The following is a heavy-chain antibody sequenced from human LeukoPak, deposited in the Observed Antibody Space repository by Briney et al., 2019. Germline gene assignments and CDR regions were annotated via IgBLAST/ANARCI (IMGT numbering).Heavy chain of an antibody. J-gene: IGHJ4*02. V-gene: IGHV3-7*01. CDR3: ASSHDSSGKD. CDR2: IRYDGAYK. CDR1: GLSFSTYW. D-gene: IGHD3-22*01. Sequence: GGSLRLSCVVSGLSFSTYWMAWIRQAPGKGLEWVDNIRYDGAYKLYARFVKGRFALSRDEAKLSVFLEMRSVRADDTAVYFCASSHDSSGKDWGQEPLLTVSS.